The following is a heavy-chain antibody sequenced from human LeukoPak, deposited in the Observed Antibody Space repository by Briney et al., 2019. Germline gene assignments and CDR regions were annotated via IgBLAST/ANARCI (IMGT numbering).Heavy chain of an antibody. CDR2: VIPIFGTA. Sequence: SVKVSCKASGGTFSSYAISWVRQAPGQGLEWMGGVIPIFGTANYAQKLQGRVTMTTDTSTSTAYMELRSLRSDDTAVYYCARAVVDFDYWGQGTLVTVSS. D-gene: IGHD3-22*01. CDR3: ARAVVDFDY. V-gene: IGHV1-69*05. CDR1: GGTFSSYA. J-gene: IGHJ4*02.